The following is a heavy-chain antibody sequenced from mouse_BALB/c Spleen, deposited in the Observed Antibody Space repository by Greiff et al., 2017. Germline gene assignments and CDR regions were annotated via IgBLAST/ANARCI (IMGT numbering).Heavy chain of an antibody. CDR1: GDSITSGY. V-gene: IGHV3-8*02. D-gene: IGHD2-10*02. CDR2: ISYSGST. J-gene: IGHJ1*01. CDR3: ARYRYGNRNGYFDV. Sequence: EVMLVESGPSLVKPSQTLSLTCSVTGDSITSGYWNWIRKFPGNKLEYMGYISYSGSTYYNPSLKSRISITRDTSKNQYYLQLNSVTTEDTATYYCARYRYGNRNGYFDVWGAGTTVTVSS.